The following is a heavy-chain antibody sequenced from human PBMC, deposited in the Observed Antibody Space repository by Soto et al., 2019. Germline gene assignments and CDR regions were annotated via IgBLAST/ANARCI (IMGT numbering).Heavy chain of an antibody. J-gene: IGHJ4*02. CDR1: GYTFSNYY. Sequence: QVRLLQSGAEVKKPGASVKISCKTSGYTFSNYYMTWVRQAPGQGLEWMGKVNPDGGATTYAQTFQGRVTITSDASTGTVYMELSSLTSDTTAVYYCARGRRYTFWGQGTLVSVSS. V-gene: IGHV1-46*01. D-gene: IGHD1-1*01. CDR3: ARGRRYTF. CDR2: VNPDGGAT.